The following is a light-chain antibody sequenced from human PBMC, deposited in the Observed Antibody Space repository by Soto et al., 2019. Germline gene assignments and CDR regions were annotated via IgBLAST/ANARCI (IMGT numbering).Light chain of an antibody. CDR1: QSVSSN. CDR2: GTS. Sequence: EIVMTQSPATLSVSPGERATLSCRASQSVSSNLAWYQQKLGQSPRLLIYGTSTRATGIPARFSGSGSGTEFTLTISSLQSEDFAVYYCHQYNFWPTFGQGTNV. V-gene: IGKV3-15*01. J-gene: IGKJ1*01. CDR3: HQYNFWPT.